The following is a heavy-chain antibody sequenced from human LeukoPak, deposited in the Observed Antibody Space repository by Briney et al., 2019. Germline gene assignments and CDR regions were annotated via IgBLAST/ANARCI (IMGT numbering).Heavy chain of an antibody. D-gene: IGHD2-21*02. CDR3: ARCGGDCYSGADDAFDI. Sequence: PGRSLRLSCAASGFTFSSYAMHWVRQAPGKGLEWVAVISYDGSNKYYADSVKGRFTISRDNSKNTLYLQMNSLRAEDTAVYYCARCGGDCYSGADDAFDIWGQGTMVTVSS. V-gene: IGHV3-30-3*01. CDR1: GFTFSSYA. J-gene: IGHJ3*02. CDR2: ISYDGSNK.